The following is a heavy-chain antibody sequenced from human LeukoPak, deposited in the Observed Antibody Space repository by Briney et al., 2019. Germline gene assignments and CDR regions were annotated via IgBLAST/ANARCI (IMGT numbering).Heavy chain of an antibody. CDR3: ATVLRGYSGFILDY. CDR2: FDPEDGET. V-gene: IGHV1-24*01. J-gene: IGHJ4*02. Sequence: ASVKVSCEVSGYTLTELSMHWVRQAPGKGLEWMGGFDPEDGETIYAQKFQGRVTMTEDTSTDTAYMELSSLRSEDTAVYYCATVLRGYSGFILDYWGQGTLVTVSS. CDR1: GYTLTELS. D-gene: IGHD5-12*01.